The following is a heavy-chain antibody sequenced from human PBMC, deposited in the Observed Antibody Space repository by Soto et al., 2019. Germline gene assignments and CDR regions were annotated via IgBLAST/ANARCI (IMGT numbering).Heavy chain of an antibody. CDR3: ASPASGGSPTYFDY. CDR1: GGTFSSYA. V-gene: IGHV1-69*06. D-gene: IGHD3-16*01. Sequence: QVQLVQSGAEVKKPGSSVKVSCKASGGTFSSYAISWVRQAPGQGLEWMGGIIPIFGTANYAQKFQGRVTITADKSTSTAYMERSSRRSEDTAVYYWASPASGGSPTYFDYWGQGTLVTVSS. J-gene: IGHJ4*02. CDR2: IIPIFGTA.